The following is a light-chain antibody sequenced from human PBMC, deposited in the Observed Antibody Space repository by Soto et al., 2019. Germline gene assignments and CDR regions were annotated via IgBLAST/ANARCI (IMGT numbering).Light chain of an antibody. CDR3: CSSAGSSTWV. J-gene: IGLJ3*02. V-gene: IGLV2-11*01. Sequence: QSVLTQPRSVSGSPGQSVTISCTGTSSDVGGYNYVSWYQEHPGKAPKLMIYDVSKRPSGVPDRFSGSKSGNTASLTISGLQAEDEADYYCCSSAGSSTWVFGGGTKLTVL. CDR1: SSDVGGYNY. CDR2: DVS.